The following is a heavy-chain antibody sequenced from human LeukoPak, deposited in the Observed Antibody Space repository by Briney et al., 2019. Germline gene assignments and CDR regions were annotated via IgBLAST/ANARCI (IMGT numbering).Heavy chain of an antibody. CDR3: ARDEDYGDVEYFQH. CDR2: ITPIFGTA. CDR1: GGTFSSYA. J-gene: IGHJ1*01. V-gene: IGHV1-69*06. Sequence: ASVKVSCKASGGTFSSYAISWVRQAPGQGLEWMGGITPIFGTANYAQKFQGRVTITADKSTSTAYMELSSLRSEDTAVYYCARDEDYGDVEYFQHWGQGTLVTVSS. D-gene: IGHD4-17*01.